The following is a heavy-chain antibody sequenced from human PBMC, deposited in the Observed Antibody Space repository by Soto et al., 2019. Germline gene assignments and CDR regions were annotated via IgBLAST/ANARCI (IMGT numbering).Heavy chain of an antibody. CDR1: GGSISSGGYY. D-gene: IGHD3-10*01. Sequence: SETLSLTCTVSGGSISSGGYYWSWIRQHPGKGLEWIGYIYYSGSTYYNPSLKSRVTISVDTSKNQFSLKLSSVAAADMAVYYCARRKYYYGSGSYYRSSWFDPWGQGTLVTVSS. J-gene: IGHJ5*02. CDR3: ARRKYYYGSGSYYRSSWFDP. CDR2: IYYSGST. V-gene: IGHV4-31*03.